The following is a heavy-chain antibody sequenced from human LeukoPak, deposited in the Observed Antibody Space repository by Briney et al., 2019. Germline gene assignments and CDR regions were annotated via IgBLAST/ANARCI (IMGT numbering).Heavy chain of an antibody. CDR3: AKDRTIAVAGTSPFDY. D-gene: IGHD6-19*01. V-gene: IGHV3-30*18. Sequence: GGSLRLSCAASGFTFSSYGMHWVRQAPGKGLEWVAVISYDGSNKYYADSVKGRFTISRDNSKNTLYLQMNSLRAEDTAVYYCAKDRTIAVAGTSPFDYWGQGTLVTVSS. CDR1: GFTFSSYG. CDR2: ISYDGSNK. J-gene: IGHJ4*02.